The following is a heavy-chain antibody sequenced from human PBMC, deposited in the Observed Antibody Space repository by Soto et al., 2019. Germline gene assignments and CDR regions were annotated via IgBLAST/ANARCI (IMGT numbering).Heavy chain of an antibody. CDR1: GYTLTNYA. CDR3: ARIKIGTTGVVDY. CDR2: INGGNGNT. Sequence: ASVNVSCKASGYTLTNYAMHWVRQAPGQRLEWMGWINGGNGNTKYSQKFQGRVTITRDTSASTAYMELSSLRSEDTAVYYCARIKIGTTGVVDYWGQGTLVTVSS. D-gene: IGHD1-7*01. J-gene: IGHJ4*02. V-gene: IGHV1-3*01.